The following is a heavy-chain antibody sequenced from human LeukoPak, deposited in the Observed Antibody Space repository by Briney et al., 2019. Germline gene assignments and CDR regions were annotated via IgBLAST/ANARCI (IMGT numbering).Heavy chain of an antibody. D-gene: IGHD3-9*01. CDR3: ARDLPPYYDILTGYYATWFDP. CDR1: GVSISSSNSY. Sequence: SETLSLTCTVSGVSISSSNSYWGWIRQPPGKGLEWIGSIYYSGNTYYNASLKSQVSISIDTSKNQFSLKLSSVTAADTAVYYCARDLPPYYDILTGYYATWFDPWGQGTLVTVSS. J-gene: IGHJ5*02. V-gene: IGHV4-39*07. CDR2: IYYSGNT.